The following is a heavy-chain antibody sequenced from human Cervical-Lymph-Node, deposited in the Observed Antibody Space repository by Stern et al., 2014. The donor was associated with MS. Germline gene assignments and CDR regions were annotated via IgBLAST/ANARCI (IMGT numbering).Heavy chain of an antibody. J-gene: IGHJ6*02. Sequence: QVQLVQSGAEVKKPGPSVKVSCKASGGTFSSYAISWVRQAPGQGLEWMGGIIPIFGKANYAQKFQGRVTITADESTSTAYMELSSLRSEDTAVYYCARGHYCSSTSCSTIYYGMDVWGQGTTVTVSS. CDR1: GGTFSSYA. D-gene: IGHD2-2*01. V-gene: IGHV1-69*01. CDR2: IIPIFGKA. CDR3: ARGHYCSSTSCSTIYYGMDV.